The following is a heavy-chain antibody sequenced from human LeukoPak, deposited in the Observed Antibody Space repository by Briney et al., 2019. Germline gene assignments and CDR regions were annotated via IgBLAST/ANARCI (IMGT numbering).Heavy chain of an antibody. Sequence: GGSLRLSCAASGFTFSSYEINWVRQAPGKGLEWVSYISSSGSAFSYADSVKGRFTIARDNAKNSVYLEMNSLRADDTAVYYCARSARLMKGVVEVTALDDWGQGTLVTVSS. V-gene: IGHV3-48*03. CDR2: ISSSGSAF. CDR1: GFTFSSYE. CDR3: ARSARLMKGVVEVTALDD. D-gene: IGHD3-3*01. J-gene: IGHJ4*02.